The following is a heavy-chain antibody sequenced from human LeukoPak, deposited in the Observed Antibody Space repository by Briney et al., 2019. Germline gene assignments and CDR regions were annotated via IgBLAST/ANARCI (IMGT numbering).Heavy chain of an antibody. Sequence: GGSLRLSCAGSGFALKSYSLTWVRQAPGKVLEWVSAISGSGGSTYYAGSVKGRFTISRDNSKNTLYLQMNSLRAEDTAVYYCAKGGVYSYGPFDYWGQGTLVTVSS. D-gene: IGHD5-18*01. V-gene: IGHV3-23*01. J-gene: IGHJ4*02. CDR2: ISGSGGST. CDR1: GFALKSYS. CDR3: AKGGVYSYGPFDY.